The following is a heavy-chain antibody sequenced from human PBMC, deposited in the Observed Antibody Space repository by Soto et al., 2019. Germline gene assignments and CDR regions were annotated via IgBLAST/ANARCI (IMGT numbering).Heavy chain of an antibody. Sequence: GGSLRLSCAASAFIFSDYAMTWVRQAPGKGLEWVSTISRDAANTHYADSVTGRFTISRDNSKNTLYLQMSSLRGEDTALYYCAKDPSAGYADHWGQGTLVTVSS. CDR3: AKDPSAGYADH. V-gene: IGHV3-23*01. D-gene: IGHD3-9*01. J-gene: IGHJ4*02. CDR2: ISRDAANT. CDR1: AFIFSDYA.